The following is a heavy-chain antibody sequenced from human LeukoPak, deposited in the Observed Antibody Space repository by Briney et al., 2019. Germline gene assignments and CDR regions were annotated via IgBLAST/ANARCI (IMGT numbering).Heavy chain of an antibody. J-gene: IGHJ4*02. CDR3: AREHPVDTSFDY. V-gene: IGHV1-69*05. CDR1: GGAFSSYA. Sequence: ASVKVSCKASGGAFSSYAISWVRQAPGQGLEWMGGIIPIFGTANYAQKFQGRVTITTDESTSTAYMELSSLRSEDTAVYYCAREHPVDTSFDYWGQGTLVTVSS. CDR2: IIPIFGTA. D-gene: IGHD5-18*01.